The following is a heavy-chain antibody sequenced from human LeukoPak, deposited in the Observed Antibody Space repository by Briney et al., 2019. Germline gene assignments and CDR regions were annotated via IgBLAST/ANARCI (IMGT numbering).Heavy chain of an antibody. D-gene: IGHD1-26*01. CDR3: ARGPYDGTYYFDP. Sequence: SVKVSCKASGGTFSSYAITWVRQAPGQGLEWMGRIIPFRDITNYAQNFQDRVTITADTSTTTVYMELNSLISEDTAVYYCARGPYDGTYYFDPWGQGTLVTVSS. J-gene: IGHJ5*02. CDR1: GGTFSSYA. CDR2: IIPFRDIT. V-gene: IGHV1-69*04.